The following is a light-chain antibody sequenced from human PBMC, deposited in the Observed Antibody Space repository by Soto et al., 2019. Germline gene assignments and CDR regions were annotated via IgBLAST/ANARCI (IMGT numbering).Light chain of an antibody. Sequence: DIQLTQSPSFLSASVGDRVTITCRASQGISSYLAWYQRKPGKAPKLLIYAASTLQSGVPSRFSGSGSGTEFTLTISSLQPEDFATYYCQQLKSYPFTFVPWTKVDIK. J-gene: IGKJ3*01. V-gene: IGKV1-9*01. CDR3: QQLKSYPFT. CDR2: AAS. CDR1: QGISSY.